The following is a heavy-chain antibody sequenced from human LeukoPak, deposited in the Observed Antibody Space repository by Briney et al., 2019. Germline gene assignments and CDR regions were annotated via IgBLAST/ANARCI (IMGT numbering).Heavy chain of an antibody. Sequence: ASVKVSCKATSYISWVRQAPGQGLEWMGWIGSYAGDTYYAQKFQGRVTVTTDTSSSTAYMELRSLGSDDTAVYYCARDFWNFDDSRAYYRDFDSWGQGTLVTVSS. CDR1: TSY. V-gene: IGHV1-18*01. CDR2: IGSYAGDT. CDR3: ARDFWNFDDSRAYYRDFDS. J-gene: IGHJ5*01. D-gene: IGHD3-22*01.